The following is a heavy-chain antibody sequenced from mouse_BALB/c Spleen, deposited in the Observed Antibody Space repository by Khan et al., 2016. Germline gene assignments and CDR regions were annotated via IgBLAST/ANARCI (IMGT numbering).Heavy chain of an antibody. CDR2: SNPSSGYT. D-gene: IGHD2-1*01. Sequence: QVRLQQSGAELAKPGASVKMSCKAFGYTFTRYWMHWVKQRPGQGLECIGYSNPSSGYTEYNQKCKDKATLTADQSYSTAYMQLSSMTSEDSAVYYCASWGYVNYIYYAIDRWRQGSSVTVCS. J-gene: IGHJ4*01. CDR1: GYTFTRYW. CDR3: ASWGYVNYIYYAIDR. V-gene: IGHV1-7*01.